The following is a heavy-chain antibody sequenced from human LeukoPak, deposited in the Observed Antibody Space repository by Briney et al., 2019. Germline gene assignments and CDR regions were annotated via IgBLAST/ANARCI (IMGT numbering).Heavy chain of an antibody. Sequence: GGSLRLSCAASGFTFSSYGMHWVRQAPGKGLEWVALIRYDGSNKYYAESVKGRFTISRNNSKNTLYLQMNSLRAEDTAVYYRARDLRVRDYRFDYWGQGTLVTVSS. J-gene: IGHJ4*02. CDR1: GFTFSSYG. V-gene: IGHV3-30*02. CDR3: ARDLRVRDYRFDY. D-gene: IGHD4-11*01. CDR2: IRYDGSNK.